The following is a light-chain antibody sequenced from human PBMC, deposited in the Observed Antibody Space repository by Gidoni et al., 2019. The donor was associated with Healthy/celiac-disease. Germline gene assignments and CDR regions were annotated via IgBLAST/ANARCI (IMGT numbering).Light chain of an antibody. CDR2: LGS. CDR1: QSLLHRNGYNY. CDR3: MQALQPSIT. Sequence: DMVMTQSPLSLPVTPGEPASISCRSSQSLLHRNGYNYLDWYLQKPGQSPQLLIYLGSNRASGVPDRFSGSGSGTDFTLKISRVEAEDVGVYYCMQALQPSITFGQGTRLEIK. J-gene: IGKJ5*01. V-gene: IGKV2-28*01.